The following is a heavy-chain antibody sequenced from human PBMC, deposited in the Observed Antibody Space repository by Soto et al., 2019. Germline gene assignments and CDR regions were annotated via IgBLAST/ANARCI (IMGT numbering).Heavy chain of an antibody. CDR3: ARDRGDSYGYFDY. CDR2: ISYDGSNK. V-gene: IGHV3-30-3*01. CDR1: GFTFSSYA. J-gene: IGHJ4*02. Sequence: QVQLVESGGGVVQPGRSLRLSCAASGFTFSSYAMHWVRQAPGKGLEWVAVISYDGSNKYYADSVTGRFTISRDNSKNTLYLQMNSLRAEDTAVYYCARDRGDSYGYFDYWGQGTLVTVSS. D-gene: IGHD5-18*01.